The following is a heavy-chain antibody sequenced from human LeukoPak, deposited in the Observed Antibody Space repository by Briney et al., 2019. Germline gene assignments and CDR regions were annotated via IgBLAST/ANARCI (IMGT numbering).Heavy chain of an antibody. D-gene: IGHD2-2*01. CDR1: GFIFRDYG. V-gene: IGHV3-48*04. Sequence: GGSLRLSCAASGFIFRDYGINWVRQAPGKGLEWLSFVSGKSRAIYYADSVKGRFTISRDNAKESVYLHMSSLRAEDTAVYYCARRGDRICTSMNCPPHSYYYYMDVWGKGATVSVS. J-gene: IGHJ6*03. CDR3: ARRGDRICTSMNCPPHSYYYYMDV. CDR2: VSGKSRAI.